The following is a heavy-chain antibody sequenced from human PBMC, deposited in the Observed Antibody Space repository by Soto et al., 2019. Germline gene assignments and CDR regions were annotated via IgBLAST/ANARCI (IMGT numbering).Heavy chain of an antibody. CDR3: ARHQTVTSSGFDN. J-gene: IGHJ4*02. V-gene: IGHV4-39*01. CDR2: IYYSGST. D-gene: IGHD4-17*01. Sequence: QLQLQESGPGLVKPSETLSLTCTVSGGSISSSNYYWGWIRQPPGKGLEWIGSIYYSGSTYYNPSIKSRVTMSVATSKNQFSLKLSSVTAADTAVYYCARHQTVTSSGFDNWGQGTLVTVSS. CDR1: GGSISSSNYY.